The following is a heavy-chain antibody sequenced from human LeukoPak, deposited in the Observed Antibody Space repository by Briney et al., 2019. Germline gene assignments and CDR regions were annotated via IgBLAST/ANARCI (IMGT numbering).Heavy chain of an antibody. CDR2: INHSGST. CDR3: ARGQLRRYYFDY. V-gene: IGHV4-34*01. CDR1: GGSFSGYY. Sequence: SETLSLTCAVYGGSFSGYYWSWIRQPPGKGVEWIGEINHSGSTNYNPSLKSRVTISVDTSKNQFSLKLSSVTAADTAVYYCARGQLRRYYFDYWGQGTLVTVSS. J-gene: IGHJ4*02. D-gene: IGHD2-2*01.